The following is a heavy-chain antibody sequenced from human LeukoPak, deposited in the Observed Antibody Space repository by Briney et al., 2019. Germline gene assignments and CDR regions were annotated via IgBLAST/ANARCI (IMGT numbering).Heavy chain of an antibody. CDR3: AAGPRRGSQTVDV. D-gene: IGHD1-26*01. CDR1: GGTFSNYA. J-gene: IGHJ6*02. V-gene: IGHV1-69*13. CDR2: IIPIFGTA. Sequence: ASVKVSCKASGGTFSNYAISWVRQAPGQGLEWMGGIIPIFGTANYAQKFQGRVTITADESTSTAYMELSSLRSEDTAVYYCAAGPRRGSQTVDVWGQGTTVTVSS.